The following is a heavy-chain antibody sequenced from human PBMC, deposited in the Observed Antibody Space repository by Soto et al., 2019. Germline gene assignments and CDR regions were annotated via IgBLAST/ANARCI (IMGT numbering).Heavy chain of an antibody. Sequence: PSETLSLTCTVSGGSVSSGSYYWSWIRQPPGKGLEWIGYIYYSGSTNYNPSLKSRVTISVDTSKNQFSLKLSSVTAADTAVYYCARAHSSSHYYFDYWGQGTLVTVSS. J-gene: IGHJ4*02. CDR1: GGSVSSGSYY. CDR2: IYYSGST. V-gene: IGHV4-61*01. CDR3: ARAHSSSHYYFDY. D-gene: IGHD6-13*01.